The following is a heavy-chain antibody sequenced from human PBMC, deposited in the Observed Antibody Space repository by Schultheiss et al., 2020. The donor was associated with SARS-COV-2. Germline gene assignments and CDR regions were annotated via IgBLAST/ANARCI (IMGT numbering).Heavy chain of an antibody. CDR3: ASLIAAAYYYYGMDV. J-gene: IGHJ6*02. V-gene: IGHV3-21*01. CDR1: GFTFSSYS. CDR2: ISSSSSYI. Sequence: GGSLRLSCAASGFTFSSYSMNWVRQAPGKGLEWVSSISSSSSYIYYADSVKGRFTISRDNAKNSLYLQMNSLRAEDTAVYYCASLIAAAYYYYGMDVWGQGTMVTVSS. D-gene: IGHD6-13*01.